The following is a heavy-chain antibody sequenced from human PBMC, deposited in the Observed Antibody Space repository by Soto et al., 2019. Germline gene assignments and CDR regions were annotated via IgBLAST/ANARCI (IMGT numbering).Heavy chain of an antibody. J-gene: IGHJ3*02. D-gene: IGHD2-21*02. CDR2: MNPNSGNT. V-gene: IGHV1-8*01. CDR1: GYTFTSYD. Sequence: ASVKVSCKASGYTFTSYDINWVRQATGQGLEWMGWMNPNSGNTGYAQKFQGRVTMTRNTSISTAYMELSSLRSEDTAVYYCARGLSDFDSFDIRGKGTMVTVSS. CDR3: ARGLSDFDSFDI.